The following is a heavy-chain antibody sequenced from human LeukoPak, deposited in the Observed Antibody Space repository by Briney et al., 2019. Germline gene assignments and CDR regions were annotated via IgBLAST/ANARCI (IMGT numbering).Heavy chain of an antibody. V-gene: IGHV3-23*01. CDR3: AKEGTVAGTGYFNY. Sequence: PGGSLRLSCAASGFTFTNYAMSWVRQASGKGLEWVSAITGGDNTYYTDSVKGRFTISRDNSKNTLYLQMNSLRAEDTAIYYCAKEGTVAGTGYFNYWGQGALVTVSS. CDR2: ITGGDNT. D-gene: IGHD6-19*01. J-gene: IGHJ4*02. CDR1: GFTFTNYA.